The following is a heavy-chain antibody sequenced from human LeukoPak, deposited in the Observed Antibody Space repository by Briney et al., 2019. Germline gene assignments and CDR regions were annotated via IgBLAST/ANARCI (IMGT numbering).Heavy chain of an antibody. J-gene: IGHJ4*02. V-gene: IGHV3-23*01. Sequence: PGGSLRLSCAASGFTFSSYAVSWVRQAPGKGLEWVSAISGSGGSTYYADSVKGRFTISRDNSKNTLYLQMNSLRAEDTAVYYCAKAGNYYDSSGYSLHFDYWGQGTLVTVSS. D-gene: IGHD3-22*01. CDR1: GFTFSSYA. CDR2: ISGSGGST. CDR3: AKAGNYYDSSGYSLHFDY.